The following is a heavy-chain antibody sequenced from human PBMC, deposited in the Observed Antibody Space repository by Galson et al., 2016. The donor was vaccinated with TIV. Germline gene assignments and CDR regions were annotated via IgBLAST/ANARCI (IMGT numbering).Heavy chain of an antibody. CDR3: ARERRHCGNECFLRYYYRMDA. J-gene: IGHJ6*02. D-gene: IGHD2-21*01. CDR2: IDSDGST. V-gene: IGHV3-66*02. Sequence: SLRLSCAASGLSVSDNYMTWVRQAPGKGLEWVALIDSDGSTIHADSVKGRFTVSRDNSKNMVYLQMNSLRPEDTAVYFCARERRHCGNECFLRYYYRMDAWGQGTTVTVSS. CDR1: GLSVSDNY.